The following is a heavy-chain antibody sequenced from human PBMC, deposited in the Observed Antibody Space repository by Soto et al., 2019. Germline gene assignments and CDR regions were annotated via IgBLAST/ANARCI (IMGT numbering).Heavy chain of an antibody. CDR3: ARHFDVDPSLDHYYFDL. V-gene: IGHV4-4*07. CDR2: IYASGRT. CDR1: GVTITPYF. J-gene: IGHJ2*01. Sequence: SETLSLTCTVSGVTITPYFWSWIRQPAGEAPEWLGHIYASGRTTYNPSLKSRVTMFVSQTQVSLRLTSVTAADTAVYYCARHFDVDPSLDHYYFDLWGRGALVTVSS. D-gene: IGHD3-9*01.